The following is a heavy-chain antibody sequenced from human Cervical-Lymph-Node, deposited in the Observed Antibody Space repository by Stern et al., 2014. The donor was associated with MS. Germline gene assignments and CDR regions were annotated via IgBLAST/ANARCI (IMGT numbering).Heavy chain of an antibody. Sequence: VQLVQSGGGIVQPGGSLMISCVASGFNFRTYWMHRVRQGPGKGLEWVSRINGDGTVSTYADSVRGRFTISRNNANNTMSLQLDNLRVEDTAIYYCASAYRASWGQGTLVTVST. CDR3: ASAYRAS. CDR1: GFNFRTYW. D-gene: IGHD1-1*01. J-gene: IGHJ4*02. CDR2: INGDGTVS. V-gene: IGHV3-74*02.